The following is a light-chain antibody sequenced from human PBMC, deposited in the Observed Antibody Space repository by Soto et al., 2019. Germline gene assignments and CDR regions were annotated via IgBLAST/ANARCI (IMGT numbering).Light chain of an antibody. CDR2: DDS. CDR1: KIGSKS. J-gene: IGLJ1*01. Sequence: SYELTQPPSVSVAPGQTARITCGGNKIGSKSVHWYRQKPGQAPVLVVYDDSDRPSGIPERFSGSNSGNTATLTISRVEAGDEADYYCQVWDSGTDNLSYVFGTGTKVTV. V-gene: IGLV3-21*02. CDR3: QVWDSGTDNLSYV.